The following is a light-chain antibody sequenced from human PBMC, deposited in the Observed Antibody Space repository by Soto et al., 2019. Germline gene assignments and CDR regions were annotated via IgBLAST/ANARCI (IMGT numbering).Light chain of an antibody. V-gene: IGLV2-8*01. CDR2: EVS. Sequence: QSALTQPPSASGSPGQSVTISCTGTSSDVGGYNYVSWYQQHPGKAPKLMIYEVSNRPSGVPDRFSGSKSGNTASLTVSGLHAEDEADYYCSSYAGSNNFGVFGGGTQLTVL. CDR3: SSYAGSNNFGV. J-gene: IGLJ3*02. CDR1: SSDVGGYNY.